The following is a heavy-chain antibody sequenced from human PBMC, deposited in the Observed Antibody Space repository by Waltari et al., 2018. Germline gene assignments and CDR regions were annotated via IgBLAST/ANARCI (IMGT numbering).Heavy chain of an antibody. CDR1: GGTLRSYA. Sequence: QVQLVQSGAEVNKPGSSVKFSCKASGGTLRSYAISLLRQAPGQGLEWMGGIIPIFGTANYAQKFQGRVTITEDETTSAAYMELSSLRCEDTAVYYCARGNNWNVDYFDYWGQGTLVTVSS. D-gene: IGHD1-20*01. J-gene: IGHJ4*02. CDR3: ARGNNWNVDYFDY. V-gene: IGHV1-69*01. CDR2: IIPIFGTA.